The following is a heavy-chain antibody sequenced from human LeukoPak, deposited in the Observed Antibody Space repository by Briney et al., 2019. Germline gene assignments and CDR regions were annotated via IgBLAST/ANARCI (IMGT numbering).Heavy chain of an antibody. CDR3: AKQGGSYGEWDYYYMDV. CDR1: GGSISSSSYY. Sequence: SETLSLTCTVSGGSISSSSYYWGWIRQPPGKGLEWIGEINHSGSTNYNPSLKSRVTISVDTSKNQFSLKLSSVTAADTAVFYCAKQGGSYGEWDYYYMDVWGKGTTVTVSS. V-gene: IGHV4-39*01. J-gene: IGHJ6*03. D-gene: IGHD1-26*01. CDR2: INHSGST.